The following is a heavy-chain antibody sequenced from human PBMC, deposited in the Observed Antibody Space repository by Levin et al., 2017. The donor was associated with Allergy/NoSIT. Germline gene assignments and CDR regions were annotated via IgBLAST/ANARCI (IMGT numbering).Heavy chain of an antibody. Sequence: GGSLRLSCKGSGYSFTSYWISWVRQMPGKGLEWMGRIDPSDSYTNYSPSFQGHVTISADKSISTAYLHWSSLKASETAMYYCARTVQQQLVLDYWGQGTLVTVSA. J-gene: IGHJ4*02. CDR1: GYSFTSYW. CDR3: ARTVQQQLVLDY. D-gene: IGHD6-13*01. V-gene: IGHV5-10-1*01. CDR2: IDPSDSYT.